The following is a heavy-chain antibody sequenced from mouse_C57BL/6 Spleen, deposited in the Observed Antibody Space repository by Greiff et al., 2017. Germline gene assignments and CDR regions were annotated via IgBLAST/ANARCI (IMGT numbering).Heavy chain of an antibody. CDR1: GFTFSDYG. V-gene: IGHV5-17*01. CDR2: ISSGSSTI. Sequence: EVQRVESGGGLVKPGGSLKLSCAASGFTFSDYGMHWVRQAPEKGLEWVAYISSGSSTIYYADTVKGRFTISRDNAKNTLFLQMTSLRSEDTAMYYCAAYSPSYAMDYGGQGTSVTVSS. J-gene: IGHJ4*01. CDR3: AAYSPSYAMDY. D-gene: IGHD2-12*01.